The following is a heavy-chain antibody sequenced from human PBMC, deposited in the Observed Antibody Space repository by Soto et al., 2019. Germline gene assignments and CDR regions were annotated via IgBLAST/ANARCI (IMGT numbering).Heavy chain of an antibody. CDR1: GYTFTGYY. V-gene: IGHV1-2*04. CDR2: INPNSGGT. CDR3: ARTYCSSTSCPYYYYYGMDV. D-gene: IGHD2-2*01. Sequence: ASVKVSCKASGYTFTGYYMHWVRQAPGQGLEWMGWINPNSGGTNYAQKFQGWVTMTRDTSISTAYMELSRLRSDDTAVYYCARTYCSSTSCPYYYYYGMDVWGQGTTVTSP. J-gene: IGHJ6*02.